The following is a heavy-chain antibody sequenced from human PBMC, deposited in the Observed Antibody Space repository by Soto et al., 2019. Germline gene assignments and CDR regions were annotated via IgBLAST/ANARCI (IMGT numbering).Heavy chain of an antibody. Sequence: PGGSLRLSCVVPGLSFGSYGMHWVRQAPGKGLEWVALISYDGSKKYYMDSVKGRFTISRDNSLGTLFLQMISLRPEDTAVYYCAKSRGVDNYYYGMDVWGQGTTVTVSS. V-gene: IGHV3-30*18. CDR2: ISYDGSKK. CDR3: AKSRGVDNYYYGMDV. J-gene: IGHJ6*02. CDR1: GLSFGSYG. D-gene: IGHD3-10*01.